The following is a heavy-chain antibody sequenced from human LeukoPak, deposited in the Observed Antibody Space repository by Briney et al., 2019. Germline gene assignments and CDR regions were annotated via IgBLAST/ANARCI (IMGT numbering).Heavy chain of an antibody. CDR3: ARVGVRAAAGDYY. V-gene: IGHV4-31*03. CDR2: IYYSGST. J-gene: IGHJ4*02. D-gene: IGHD6-13*01. CDR1: GVSISSGGYY. Sequence: KPSETLSLTCTVSGVSISSGGYYWRWIRQHPGKGLEWIGYIYYSGSTYYNPSLKSRVTISVHTSKNQFSLKLSSVPAADTAVYYCARVGVRAAAGDYYWGQGTLVTVSS.